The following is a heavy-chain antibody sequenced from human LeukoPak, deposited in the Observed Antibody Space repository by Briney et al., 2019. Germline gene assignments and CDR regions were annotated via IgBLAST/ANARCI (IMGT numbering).Heavy chain of an antibody. D-gene: IGHD2-2*01. CDR1: GGSISSSIYY. Sequence: SETLSLTCTVSGGSISSSIYYWGWIRQPPGKGLEWIGSIYYSGSTYYNPSLESRVTISVDTSKNQFSLKLSSVTAADTAVYYCASIVVVPAATHENYYYYGMDVWGQGTTVTVSS. CDR3: ASIVVVPAATHENYYYYGMDV. CDR2: IYYSGST. J-gene: IGHJ6*02. V-gene: IGHV4-39*01.